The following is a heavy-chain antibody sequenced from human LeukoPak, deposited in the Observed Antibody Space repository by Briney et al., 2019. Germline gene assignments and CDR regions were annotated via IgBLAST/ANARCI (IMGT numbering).Heavy chain of an antibody. CDR3: ARDGSSGWYSYYFDY. D-gene: IGHD6-19*01. CDR2: IYTSGST. CDR1: GGSISSGSYY. J-gene: IGHJ4*02. Sequence: SETLSLTCTVSGGSISSGSYYWSWIRQPAGKGLEWIGRIYTSGSTNYNPSLKSRVTISVDTSKNQFSLKLSSVTAADTAVYYCARDGSSGWYSYYFDYWGQGTLVTVSS. V-gene: IGHV4-61*02.